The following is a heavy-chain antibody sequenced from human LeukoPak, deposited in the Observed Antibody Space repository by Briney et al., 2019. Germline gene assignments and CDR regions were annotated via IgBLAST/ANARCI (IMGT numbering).Heavy chain of an antibody. D-gene: IGHD3-10*01. CDR3: AGNYYGSGSYYSEDRY. V-gene: IGHV4-61*02. J-gene: IGHJ4*02. CDR1: GGSISSGSYY. Sequence: SQTLSLTCTVSGGSISSGSYYWSWIRQTAGKGLEWIGPLYTSGSTNYNPSLKSRVTISVDTSKNQLSLKLSSVTAADTGVYYCAGNYYGSGSYYSEDRYWGQGTLVTVSS. CDR2: LYTSGST.